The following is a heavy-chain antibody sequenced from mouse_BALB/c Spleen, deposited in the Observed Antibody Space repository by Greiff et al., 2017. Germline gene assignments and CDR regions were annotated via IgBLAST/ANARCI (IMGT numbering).Heavy chain of an antibody. Sequence: EVQLQQSGPELVKPGASVKMSCKASGYTFTSYVMHWVKQKPGQGLEWIGYINPYNDGTKYNEKFKGKATLTSDKSSSTAYMELSSLTSEDSAVYYCARGDYYYGSSAPGFAYWGQGTLVTVSA. V-gene: IGHV1-14*01. CDR3: ARGDYYYGSSAPGFAY. D-gene: IGHD1-1*01. CDR1: GYTFTSYV. J-gene: IGHJ3*01. CDR2: INPYNDGT.